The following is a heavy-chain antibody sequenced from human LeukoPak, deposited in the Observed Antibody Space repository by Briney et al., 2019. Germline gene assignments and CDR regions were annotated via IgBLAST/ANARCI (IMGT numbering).Heavy chain of an antibody. V-gene: IGHV3-33*01. CDR1: GFTFSSYG. CDR3: AREGQLIDAFDI. CDR2: IWYDGSNK. Sequence: GSLRLSCAASGFTFSSYGMHWVRQAPGKGLEWVAVIWYDGSNKYYADSVKGRFTISRDNSKNTLYLQMNSLRAEDTAVYYCAREGQLIDAFDIWGQGTMVTVSS. J-gene: IGHJ3*02. D-gene: IGHD6-6*01.